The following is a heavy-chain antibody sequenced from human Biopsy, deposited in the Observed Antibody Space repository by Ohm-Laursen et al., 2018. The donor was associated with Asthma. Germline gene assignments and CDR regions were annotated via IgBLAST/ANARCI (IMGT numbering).Heavy chain of an antibody. Sequence: SVKVSCKSSGDSFSNYAISWVRQAPGQGLEWMGGLIPVLGTPDHAQMFEGRVTITADESTSTAYMELSSLSSEDTALYYCARGPEYVRSSGALDYWGQGTLVTVSS. V-gene: IGHV1-69*13. CDR1: GDSFSNYA. J-gene: IGHJ4*02. CDR3: ARGPEYVRSSGALDY. CDR2: LIPVLGTP. D-gene: IGHD2-2*01.